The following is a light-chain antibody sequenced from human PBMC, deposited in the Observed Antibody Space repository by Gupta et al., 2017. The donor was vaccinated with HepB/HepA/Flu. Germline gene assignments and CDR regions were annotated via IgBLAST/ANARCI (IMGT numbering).Light chain of an antibody. Sequence: QAALPQPASVSGPPGQSITVSCTGSSSDVGRYNYVSWYQQHPGKAPKLMIYDVSDRPSGVSSRFSGSKSGNTASLTVSGRQTEDEADYYCSSDTSIGSLVFGGGTKVTVL. V-gene: IGLV2-14*03. CDR3: SSDTSIGSLV. CDR2: DVS. CDR1: SSDVGRYNY. J-gene: IGLJ2*01.